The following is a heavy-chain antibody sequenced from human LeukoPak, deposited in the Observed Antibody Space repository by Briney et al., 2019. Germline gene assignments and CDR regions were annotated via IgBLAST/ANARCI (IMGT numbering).Heavy chain of an antibody. Sequence: PGGSLRLSCAPSGFIFSSYGIHWVRQAPGKGLEWVAFIRYDGSDKYYADSVKGRFTISRDNSKKKVYLQMNSRRAEDTAVYYCAKDAWEVGATSEIDYWGQGALVTVSS. D-gene: IGHD1-26*01. CDR1: GFIFSSYG. CDR2: IRYDGSDK. V-gene: IGHV3-30*02. CDR3: AKDAWEVGATSEIDY. J-gene: IGHJ4*02.